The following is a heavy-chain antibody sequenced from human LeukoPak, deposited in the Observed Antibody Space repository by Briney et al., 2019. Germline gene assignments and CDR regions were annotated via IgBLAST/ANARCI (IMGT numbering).Heavy chain of an antibody. Sequence: PGGSLRLSCAVYGGSFSGYYWSWIRQPPGKGLEWIGEINHSGSTNCNPSLKSRVTISVDTSKNQFSLKLSSVTAADTAVYYCARWGRITIFGVVIKTYNWFDPWGQGTLVTVSS. CDR2: INHSGST. D-gene: IGHD3-3*01. CDR3: ARWGRITIFGVVIKTYNWFDP. J-gene: IGHJ5*02. V-gene: IGHV4-34*01. CDR1: GGSFSGYY.